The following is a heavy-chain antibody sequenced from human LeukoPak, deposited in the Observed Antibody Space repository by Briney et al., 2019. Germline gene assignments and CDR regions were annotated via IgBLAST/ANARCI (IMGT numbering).Heavy chain of an antibody. D-gene: IGHD3-3*01. J-gene: IGHJ4*02. CDR3: ARANLEGRYGDY. V-gene: IGHV3-74*01. Sequence: GGSLRLSCAASGFTFSSYWMHWVRQAPGKGLVWVSRINTDGSSTSYADSVKGRFTISRDNAKNTLYLQMNSLRAEDTAVYYCARANLEGRYGDYWGQGTLVTVSS. CDR2: INTDGSST. CDR1: GFTFSSYW.